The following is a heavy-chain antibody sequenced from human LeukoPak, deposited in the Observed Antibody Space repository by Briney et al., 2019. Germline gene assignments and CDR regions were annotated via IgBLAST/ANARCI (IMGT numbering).Heavy chain of an antibody. CDR2: ISSSSSYI. Sequence: PGGSLRLSCAASGFTFSSYSMNWVRQAPGKGLEWVSSISSSSSYIYYADSVKGRFTISRDNAKNSLYLQMNSLRAEDTAVYYCARSDSGSYYVAYWGQGTLVTVSS. CDR3: ARSDSGSYYVAY. D-gene: IGHD1-26*01. V-gene: IGHV3-21*01. J-gene: IGHJ4*02. CDR1: GFTFSSYS.